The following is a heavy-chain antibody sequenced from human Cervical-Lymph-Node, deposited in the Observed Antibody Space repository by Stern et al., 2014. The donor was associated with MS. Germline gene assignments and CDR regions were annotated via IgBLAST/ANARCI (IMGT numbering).Heavy chain of an antibody. CDR2: IYYSGST. V-gene: IGHV4-31*03. Sequence: QVQLQESGPGLVKPSQTLSLTCTVSGGSISSGGYYWSWIRQHPGKGLEWIGYIYYSGSTYYNPSLKSRVTISVDTSKNQFSLKLSSVTAADTAGYYCARGARLGYDFWDLGYYYGMDVWGQGTTVTVSS. CDR1: GGSISSGGYY. CDR3: ARGARLGYDFWDLGYYYGMDV. D-gene: IGHD3-3*01. J-gene: IGHJ6*02.